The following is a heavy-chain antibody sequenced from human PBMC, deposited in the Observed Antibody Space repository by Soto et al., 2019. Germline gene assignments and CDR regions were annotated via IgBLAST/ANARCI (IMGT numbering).Heavy chain of an antibody. CDR2: IYYTGTT. Sequence: QVQLQESGPGLVKPSQTLSLTCTVSGDSISGGGYYWSWIRQNPGKGLEWIGFIYYTGTTTSNPSLNIRVTISLDTSKNQFSLKLNSVTSSDTAVYYCAREGGSYSSYFDHWGQGTLVTVSP. D-gene: IGHD3-10*01. CDR3: AREGGSYSSYFDH. V-gene: IGHV4-31*03. J-gene: IGHJ4*02. CDR1: GDSISGGGYY.